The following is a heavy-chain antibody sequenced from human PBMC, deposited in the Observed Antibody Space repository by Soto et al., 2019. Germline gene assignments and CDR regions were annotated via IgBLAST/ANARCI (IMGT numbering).Heavy chain of an antibody. J-gene: IGHJ4*02. D-gene: IGHD6-19*01. CDR2: VSHDGRNT. CDR1: GFTFSDYA. V-gene: IGHV3-30*18. Sequence: VQLVESGGGVVQPGRSLRLSCAASGFTFSDYAMHWVRQAPGKGLEWVAVVSHDGRNTHYADSVKGRFTISRDSSKHTVSLELTSLRAEDPAVYYCAKGGRQWLVTSDFNYWGQGALVTVSS. CDR3: AKGGRQWLVTSDFNY.